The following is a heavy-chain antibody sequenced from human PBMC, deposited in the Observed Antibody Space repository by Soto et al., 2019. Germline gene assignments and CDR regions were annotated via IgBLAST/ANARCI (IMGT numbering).Heavy chain of an antibody. Sequence: SETLSLTCTVSGGSISSGGYYWSWIRQHPGKGLEWIGYIYYSGSTYYNPSLKSRVTISVDTSKNQFSLKLSSVTAADTAVYYCARTVRSESVAFDIWGQGTMVTVSS. CDR3: ARTVRSESVAFDI. CDR2: IYYSGST. J-gene: IGHJ3*02. V-gene: IGHV4-31*03. D-gene: IGHD4-17*01. CDR1: GGSISSGGYY.